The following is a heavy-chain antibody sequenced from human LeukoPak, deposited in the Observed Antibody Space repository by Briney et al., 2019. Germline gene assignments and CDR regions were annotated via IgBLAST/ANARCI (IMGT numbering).Heavy chain of an antibody. CDR3: AKLYSSGWNGDEN. D-gene: IGHD6-19*01. Sequence: PGASLRLSCAASGFTFSSYAMSWVRQAPGKGLEWVSVISGSGGNTYYADSVKGRFTISRDNSKNTLYLQMNSLRAEDTAVYYCAKLYSSGWNGDENWGQGTLVSVSS. J-gene: IGHJ4*02. CDR2: ISGSGGNT. CDR1: GFTFSSYA. V-gene: IGHV3-23*01.